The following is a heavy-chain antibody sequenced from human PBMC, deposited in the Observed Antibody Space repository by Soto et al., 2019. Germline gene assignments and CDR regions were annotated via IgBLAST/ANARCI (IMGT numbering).Heavy chain of an antibody. V-gene: IGHV4-59*01. CDR3: ARSFSGYDLGNDY. CDR1: GGSISSYY. J-gene: IGHJ4*02. Sequence: SETLSLTCTVSGGSISSYYWSWIRQPPGKGLEWIGYIYYSGSTNYNPSLKSRVTISVDTSKNQFSLKLSSVTAADTAVYYCARSFSGYDLGNDYWGQGTLVTVSS. CDR2: IYYSGST. D-gene: IGHD5-12*01.